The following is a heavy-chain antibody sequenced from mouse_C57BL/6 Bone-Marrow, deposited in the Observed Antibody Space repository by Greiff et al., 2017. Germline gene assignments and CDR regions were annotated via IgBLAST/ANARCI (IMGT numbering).Heavy chain of an antibody. Sequence: EVMLVESGGGLVQPGGSLSLSCAASGFTFTDYYMSWVRQPPGKALEWLGFIRNKANGYTTEYSASVKGRFTISSDNSQSILYLQMNALRAEDSATYYCARCVYYGSSYWYFDVWGTGTTVTVSS. D-gene: IGHD1-1*01. V-gene: IGHV7-3*01. J-gene: IGHJ1*03. CDR1: GFTFTDYY. CDR3: ARCVYYGSSYWYFDV. CDR2: IRNKANGYTT.